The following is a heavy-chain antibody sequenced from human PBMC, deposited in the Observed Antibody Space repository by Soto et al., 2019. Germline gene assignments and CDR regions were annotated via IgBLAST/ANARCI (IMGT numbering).Heavy chain of an antibody. CDR2: ISYDGTIK. J-gene: IGHJ6*02. V-gene: IGHV3-30*18. CDR3: AKDRAWQAGRYFYGMDV. CDR1: GFTFTPYG. D-gene: IGHD3-10*01. Sequence: QVQLVESGGGVVQPGRSLRLSCAASGFTFTPYGMHWVRQVPGQGPEWVAVISYDGTIKHYADSVKGRFTISSDNSNNTLYLEMHSLRTEDTALYYCAKDRAWQAGRYFYGMDVWGQGTTVTVSS.